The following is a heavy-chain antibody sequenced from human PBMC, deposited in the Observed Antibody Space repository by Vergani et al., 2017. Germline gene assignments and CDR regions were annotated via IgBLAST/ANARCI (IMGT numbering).Heavy chain of an antibody. D-gene: IGHD6-19*01. CDR1: GFSFSSHA. J-gene: IGHJ4*02. Sequence: QVQLAESGGGRVQPGRSLRLSCAASGFSFSSHAIHWVRQAPGKGLEWVAVISYDGSNKYYADSVKGRFTISRDNSKNTLYLQMNSLRAEDTAVYYCARHGEAVAGYFDYWGQGTLVTVSS. CDR2: ISYDGSNK. CDR3: ARHGEAVAGYFDY. V-gene: IGHV3-30-3*01.